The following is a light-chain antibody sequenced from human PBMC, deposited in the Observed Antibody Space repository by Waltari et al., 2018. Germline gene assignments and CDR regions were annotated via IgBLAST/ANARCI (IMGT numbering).Light chain of an antibody. V-gene: IGKV1-5*03. CDR1: QNVDTW. CDR3: QQYNTYWT. CDR2: KTS. Sequence: DIQLTQSPSTLSASLGHRVTITCRASQNVDTWLAWYQQKPGKAPKLLVYKTSTLQSGVPSRFSGSGSGTHFTLTISSLQPDDFATYYCQQYNTYWTFGQGTKVE. J-gene: IGKJ1*01.